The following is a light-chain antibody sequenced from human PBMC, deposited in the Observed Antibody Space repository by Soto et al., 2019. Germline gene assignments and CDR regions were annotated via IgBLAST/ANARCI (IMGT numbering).Light chain of an antibody. J-gene: IGKJ1*01. CDR2: GAS. CDR3: QQYDSSPKT. Sequence: EIVLTQSPATLSLSPGERATLSCRASQSVSNNYLAWYQQKHGQAPRLLIYGASSRATGIPDRFSGTGSGTDFTLTISRLEPEDLAVYYCQQYDSSPKTFGQGTKV. V-gene: IGKV3-20*01. CDR1: QSVSNNY.